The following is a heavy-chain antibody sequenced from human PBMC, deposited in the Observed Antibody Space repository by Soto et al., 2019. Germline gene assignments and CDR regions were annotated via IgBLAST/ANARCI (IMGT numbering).Heavy chain of an antibody. D-gene: IGHD4-17*01. CDR3: AKYGDAYYYYGMDV. V-gene: IGHV3-11*03. J-gene: IGHJ6*02. Sequence: PGGSLRLSCAASGFTFSDYYMSWIRQAPGKGLEWVSYTSSSSSYTNYADSVKGRFTISRDNAKNSLYLQMNSLRAEDTAVYYCAKYGDAYYYYGMDVWGQGTTVTVSS. CDR2: TSSSSSYT. CDR1: GFTFSDYY.